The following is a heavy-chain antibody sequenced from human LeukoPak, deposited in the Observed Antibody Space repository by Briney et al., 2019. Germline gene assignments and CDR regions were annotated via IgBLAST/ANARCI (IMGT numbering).Heavy chain of an antibody. CDR3: ARPSYNSGSYFDY. CDR2: IEQDGSEM. J-gene: IGHJ4*02. Sequence: GGSLRLSCAASGFTFSSYAMSWVRQAPGKGPEWVANIEQDGSEMYYVDSVKGRFTISRDNAKNSLYLQMNSLRVEDTAVYYCARPSYNSGSYFDYWGQGTLVTVS. V-gene: IGHV3-7*01. D-gene: IGHD3-10*01. CDR1: GFTFSSYA.